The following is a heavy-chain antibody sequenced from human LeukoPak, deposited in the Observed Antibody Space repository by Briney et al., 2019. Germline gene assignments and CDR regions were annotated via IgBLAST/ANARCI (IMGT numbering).Heavy chain of an antibody. CDR3: ARPPGITVADYFDY. CDR2: ISYDGSIK. V-gene: IGHV3-30-3*01. D-gene: IGHD6-19*01. J-gene: IGHJ4*02. Sequence: GGSLRLSCVASGFTFSNFALHWVRQAPGKGLEWVAVISYDGSIKYYAESVKARFTISRDNSKNTLYLQVNSLTVDDTAVYYCARPPGITVADYFDYWGQGTLVTVSS. CDR1: GFTFSNFA.